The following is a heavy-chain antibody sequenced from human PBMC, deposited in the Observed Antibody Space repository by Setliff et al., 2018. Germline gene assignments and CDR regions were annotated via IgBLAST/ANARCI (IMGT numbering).Heavy chain of an antibody. D-gene: IGHD6-13*01. Sequence: ASVKVSCKASGGTFRSDGFNWVRQAPGQGLEWMGIINPGGGSASIVQKFQGRVTMTSDTSTSTVYLDLSGLTSEDTAVYYCARAGVAATARKGLLEYWGQGTLVTSPQ. CDR3: ARAGVAATARKGLLEY. J-gene: IGHJ1*01. CDR1: GGTFRSDG. CDR2: INPGGGSA. V-gene: IGHV1-46*01.